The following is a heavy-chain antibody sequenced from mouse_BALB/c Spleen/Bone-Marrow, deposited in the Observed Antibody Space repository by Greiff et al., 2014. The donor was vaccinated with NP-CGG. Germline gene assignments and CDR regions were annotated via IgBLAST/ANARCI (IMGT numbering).Heavy chain of an antibody. CDR1: GYAFTDYE. V-gene: IGHV1-15*01. J-gene: IGHJ4*01. CDR2: IDPETGGT. D-gene: IGHD4-1*01. CDR3: TRHWDYAMDY. Sequence: QVQLQQSGAELVRPGASVTLSCKASGYAFTDYEMHWVKQTPVHGLEWIGAIDPETGGTAYNQKFKGKATLTADKSSSTAYMKLRSLASEDAAVYYCTRHWDYAMDYWGQGTSVTVSS.